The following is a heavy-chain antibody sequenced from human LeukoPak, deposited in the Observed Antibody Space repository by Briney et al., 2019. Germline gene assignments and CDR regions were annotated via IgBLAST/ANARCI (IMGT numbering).Heavy chain of an antibody. J-gene: IGHJ5*02. Sequence: PSETLSLTCTASGGSISSYYWSWIRQPPGKGLEWIGYIYYSGSTNYNPSLKSRVTISVDTSKNQFSLKLSSVTAADTAVYYCARVYYDFWSGYYTPFDPWGQGTLVTVSS. CDR2: IYYSGST. CDR3: ARVYYDFWSGYYTPFDP. V-gene: IGHV4-59*01. D-gene: IGHD3-3*01. CDR1: GGSISSYY.